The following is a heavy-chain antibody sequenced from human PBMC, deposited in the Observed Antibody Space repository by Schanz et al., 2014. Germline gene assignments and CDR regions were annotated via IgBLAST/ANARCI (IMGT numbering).Heavy chain of an antibody. CDR2: IKSRIHGGTT. D-gene: IGHD6-13*01. CDR3: TTAHYSSNYETLDY. V-gene: IGHV3-15*01. CDR1: GFTMRNEW. J-gene: IGHJ4*02. Sequence: EVQLVESGGGLVKPGGSLRLSCAASGFTMRNEWMSWVRQAPGKGLEWVARIKSRIHGGTTDYAAPVKGRFTISRDDSKHTVYLQMDSLKTEDTALYYCTTAHYSSNYETLDYGGQGTLVTVSS.